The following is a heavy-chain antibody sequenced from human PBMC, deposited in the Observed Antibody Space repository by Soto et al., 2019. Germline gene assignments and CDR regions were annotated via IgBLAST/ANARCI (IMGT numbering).Heavy chain of an antibody. D-gene: IGHD5-18*01. Sequence: EVQLVESGGGLVKPGGSLRLSCAASGFTFSNAWMSWVRQAPGKGLEWVGRIKSKTDGGTTDYAAPVKGRFTISRDDSQNTLYLQMNSLKTEDTAVYYCTTEELWVNWFDPWGQGTLVTVSS. CDR3: TTEELWVNWFDP. J-gene: IGHJ5*02. CDR2: IKSKTDGGTT. V-gene: IGHV3-15*01. CDR1: GFTFSNAW.